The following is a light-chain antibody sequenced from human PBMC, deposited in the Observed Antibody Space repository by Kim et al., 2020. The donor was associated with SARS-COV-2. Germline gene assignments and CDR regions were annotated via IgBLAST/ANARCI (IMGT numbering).Light chain of an antibody. CDR2: RNN. CDR3: SAWDSSLSAWV. CDR1: SNNVGNEG. Sequence: QAGLTQPPSVSKGLRQTAILTCTGNSNNVGNEGVAWLQQHQGHPPKLLSCRNNNRPSGISERFSASRSGNTASLTITGLQPEDEADYYCSAWDSSLSAWVFGGGTQLTVL. V-gene: IGLV10-54*01. J-gene: IGLJ3*02.